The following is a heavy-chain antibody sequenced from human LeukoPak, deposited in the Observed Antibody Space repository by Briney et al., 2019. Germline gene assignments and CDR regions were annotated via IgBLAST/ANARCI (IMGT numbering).Heavy chain of an antibody. V-gene: IGHV3-48*01. CDR2: ITTSSTI. Sequence: GGSLRLSCAASGFTFSSYSMNWVRQAPGKGLEWVSYITTSSTIYYADSVKGRFTISRDNAKNSLYLQMNSLRVEDTAVYYCARWGSGKSFDYWGQGTLVTVSS. J-gene: IGHJ4*02. CDR3: ARWGSGKSFDY. CDR1: GFTFSSYS. D-gene: IGHD3-10*01.